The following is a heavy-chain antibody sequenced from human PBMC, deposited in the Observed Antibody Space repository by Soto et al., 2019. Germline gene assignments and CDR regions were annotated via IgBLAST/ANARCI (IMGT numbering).Heavy chain of an antibody. CDR2: TYYKSKWNN. Sequence: PSQTLSLTCVISGDSVSSNSAGWNWIRQSPSRSLEWLGRTYYKSKWNNDYALSVKSRITINPDTSKNQFSLHLYSVTPEDTAVYYCTGITWFRGMDVWGQGTPVTVSS. J-gene: IGHJ6*02. CDR3: TGITWFRGMDV. CDR1: GDSVSSNSAG. D-gene: IGHD3-10*01. V-gene: IGHV6-1*01.